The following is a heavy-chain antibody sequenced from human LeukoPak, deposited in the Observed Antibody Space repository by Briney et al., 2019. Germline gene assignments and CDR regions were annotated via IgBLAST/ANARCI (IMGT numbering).Heavy chain of an antibody. Sequence: PGGSLRLSCAASGFTFSSYAMSWVRQAPGKGLEWVSAISGSGGSTYHADSVKGRFTISRDNSKNTLYLQMNSLRAEDTAVYYCANDYCSGGSCKAYYYYMDVWGKGTTVTVSS. CDR3: ANDYCSGGSCKAYYYYMDV. V-gene: IGHV3-23*01. J-gene: IGHJ6*03. CDR2: ISGSGGST. D-gene: IGHD2-15*01. CDR1: GFTFSSYA.